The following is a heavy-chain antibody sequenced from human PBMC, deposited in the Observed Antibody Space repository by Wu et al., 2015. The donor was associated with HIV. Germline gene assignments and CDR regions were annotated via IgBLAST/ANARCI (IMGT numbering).Heavy chain of an antibody. V-gene: IGHV1-2*02. CDR1: GGTFSSYV. CDR2: INPNSGGT. J-gene: IGHJ4*02. CDR3: ARDSYPPYYYDSSGYFGD. D-gene: IGHD3-22*01. Sequence: QVQLVQSGAEVKKPGSSVKVSCKASGGTFSSYVISWVRQAPGQGLEWMGWINPNSGGTNYAQKFQGRVTMTRDTSISTAYMELSRLRSDDTAVYYCARDSYPPYYYDSSGYFGDWGQGTLVTVSS.